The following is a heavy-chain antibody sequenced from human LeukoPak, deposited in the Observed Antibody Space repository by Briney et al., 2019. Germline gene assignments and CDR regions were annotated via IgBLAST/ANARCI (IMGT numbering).Heavy chain of an antibody. CDR3: ARARYCSGGSCRGRINWFDP. Sequence: GGSLRLSRAASGFTFSDYYMSWIRQAPGKGLEWVSYISSSSSYTNYADSVKGRFTISRDNAKNSLYLQMNSLRAEDTAVYYCARARYCSGGSCRGRINWFDPWGQGTLVTVPS. D-gene: IGHD2-15*01. V-gene: IGHV3-11*06. CDR2: ISSSSSYT. J-gene: IGHJ5*02. CDR1: GFTFSDYY.